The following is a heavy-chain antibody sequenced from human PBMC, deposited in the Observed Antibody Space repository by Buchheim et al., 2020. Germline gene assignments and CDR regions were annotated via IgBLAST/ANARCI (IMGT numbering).Heavy chain of an antibody. CDR1: GGSFSGYY. V-gene: IGHV4-34*01. D-gene: IGHD3-22*01. CDR3: ARVAYYYDSSGYRDAFDI. Sequence: QEQLQQWGAGLLKPSETLSLTCAVYGGSFSGYYWSWIRQPPGKGLEWIGEINHSGSTNYNPSLKSRVTISVDTSKNQFSLKLSSVTAADTAVYYCARVAYYYDSSGYRDAFDIWGQGT. J-gene: IGHJ3*02. CDR2: INHSGST.